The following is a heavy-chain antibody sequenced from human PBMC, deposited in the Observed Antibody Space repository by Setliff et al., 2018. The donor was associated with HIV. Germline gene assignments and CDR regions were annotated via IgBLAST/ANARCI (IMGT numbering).Heavy chain of an antibody. CDR3: ARGHMSVGAWVGATSRGLFQH. V-gene: IGHV1-46*01. Sequence: ASVKVSCKASGYTFITYYMHWVRQAPGQGLEWMGIINPSGGSTNYAQKFQGRVTMTRDTSTSTVYMELSSLRSEDTAVYYCARGHMSVGAWVGATSRGLFQHWGQGTLVTVSS. CDR2: INPSGGST. J-gene: IGHJ1*01. D-gene: IGHD1-26*01. CDR1: GYTFITYY.